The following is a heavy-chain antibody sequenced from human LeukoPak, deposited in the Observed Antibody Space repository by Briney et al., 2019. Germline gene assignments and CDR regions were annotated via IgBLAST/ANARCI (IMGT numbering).Heavy chain of an antibody. D-gene: IGHD1-26*01. CDR2: IKNKTNGGTT. V-gene: IGHV3-15*01. CDR3: TTTIVGVTTWFDP. CDR1: GFTLSNAY. Sequence: GGSLRLSCAASGFTLSNAYMSWVRQAPGKGLEWVGRIKNKTNGGTTNYAAPVKGRFTISRDDSKNTLYLQMNSLKTEDTAVYYCTTTIVGVTTWFDPWGQGTLVTVSS. J-gene: IGHJ5*02.